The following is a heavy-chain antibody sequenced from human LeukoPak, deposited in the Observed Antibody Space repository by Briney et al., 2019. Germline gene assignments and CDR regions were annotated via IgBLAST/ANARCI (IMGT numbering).Heavy chain of an antibody. CDR3: ALRSSSSSNTLSY. CDR1: GYSFTDHW. Sequence: GESLKISCKGSGYSFTDHWIIWVRQVPGEGLEWMGRIDPSDSYTNYSRSFQGHVTISTDKSINTAYLQWSSLKASDSAMYYCALRSSSSSNTLSYWGQGTLVTVSS. J-gene: IGHJ4*02. V-gene: IGHV5-10-1*01. D-gene: IGHD6-13*01. CDR2: IDPSDSYT.